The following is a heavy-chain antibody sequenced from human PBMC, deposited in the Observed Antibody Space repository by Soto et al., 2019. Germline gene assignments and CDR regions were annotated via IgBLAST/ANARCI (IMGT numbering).Heavy chain of an antibody. CDR3: AKDTSSSPYYMDV. CDR1: GFTFSNFA. V-gene: IGHV3-23*01. J-gene: IGHJ6*03. CDR2: ITGSTGTT. D-gene: IGHD2-2*01. Sequence: GGSLRLSCAASGFTFSNFAMSWVRHAPGKRLEWVSEITGSTGTTYYADSVRGRFIISRDNSQNTLHLQMNSLRPEDTAVYYCAKDTSSSPYYMDVWGKGTTVTVSS.